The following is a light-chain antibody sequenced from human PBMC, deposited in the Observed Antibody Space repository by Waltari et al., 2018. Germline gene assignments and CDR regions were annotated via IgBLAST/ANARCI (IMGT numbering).Light chain of an antibody. CDR3: QQYNSYRYT. CDR1: QSIRSW. CDR2: KAS. V-gene: IGKV1-5*03. Sequence: DIKMTQSPSTLSASVGDRVTITCRASQSIRSWLAWYQQKPGKAPKLLIYKASSLESGVPSRFSGSGSGTEFTLTISSLQPDDFATYYCQQYNSYRYTFGQGTKLEIK. J-gene: IGKJ2*01.